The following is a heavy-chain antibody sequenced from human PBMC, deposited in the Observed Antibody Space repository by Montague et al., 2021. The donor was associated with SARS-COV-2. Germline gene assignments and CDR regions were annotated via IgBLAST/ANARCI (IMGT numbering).Heavy chain of an antibody. Sequence: SLRLSCAASGFTFSHYAMSWVRWAPGKGLEWVSAIGDRGSKTHYADSVKGRFTISRDNSKNTLSLEMNSLKVDDTAVYYCAKDPIPGGSNPYYFDFWGQGTLVTVS. D-gene: IGHD2-21*01. CDR1: GFTFSHYA. CDR2: IGDRGSKT. V-gene: IGHV3-23*01. CDR3: AKDPIPGGSNPYYFDF. J-gene: IGHJ4*02.